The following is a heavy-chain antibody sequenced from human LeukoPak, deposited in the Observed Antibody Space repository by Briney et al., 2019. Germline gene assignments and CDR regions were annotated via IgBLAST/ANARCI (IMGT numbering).Heavy chain of an antibody. Sequence: SQTLSLTCAISGDSVSSNSAAWNWIRQSPSRGLEWLGRTYYRSKWYNDYAVSVKSRITINPDTSKNQFSLQLNSVTPEDTAVYYCAREYLHGYCSSTSCYGFDYWGQGTLVTVSS. J-gene: IGHJ4*02. V-gene: IGHV6-1*01. CDR2: TYYRSKWYN. CDR1: GDSVSSNSAA. CDR3: AREYLHGYCSSTSCYGFDY. D-gene: IGHD2-2*03.